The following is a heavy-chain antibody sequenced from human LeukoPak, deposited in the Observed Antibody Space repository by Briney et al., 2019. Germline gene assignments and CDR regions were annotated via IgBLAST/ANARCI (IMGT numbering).Heavy chain of an antibody. CDR3: ARSQKTTVIDYMDV. J-gene: IGHJ6*03. CDR1: GFTFRSYW. CDR2: IYSGGST. V-gene: IGHV3-66*01. D-gene: IGHD4-11*01. Sequence: GGSLRLSCAASGFTFRSYWMSWVRQAPGKGLEWVSFIYSGGSTYYADSVKGRFTISRDNAMNSLYLQMNSLRAEDTAVYYCARSQKTTVIDYMDVWGKGTTVTVSS.